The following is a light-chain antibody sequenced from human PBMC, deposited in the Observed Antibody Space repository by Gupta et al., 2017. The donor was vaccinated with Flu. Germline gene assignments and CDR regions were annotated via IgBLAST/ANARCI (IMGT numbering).Light chain of an antibody. CDR3: SSYTSSSTLPV. CDR1: SSDVGGYNY. J-gene: IGLJ2*01. CDR2: EVS. V-gene: IGLV2-14*01. Sequence: QSALTQPASVSGSPGQSITISCTGTSSDVGGYNYVSWYQQHPGKAPKLMIYEVSNRPSGGSNRFSGSKSGNTASLTISGLQAEDEADYYCSSYTSSSTLPVFGGGTKLTVL.